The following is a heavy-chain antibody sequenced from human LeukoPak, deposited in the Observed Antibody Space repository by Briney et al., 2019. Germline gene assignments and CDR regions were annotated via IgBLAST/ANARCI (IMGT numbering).Heavy chain of an antibody. CDR3: ARDPRGGTLDY. CDR2: IHSDGRTT. J-gene: IGHJ4*02. D-gene: IGHD3-10*01. Sequence: GGSLRLSCAASGFIFSSYWMHWVRQAPGKGLVWVSRIHSDGRTTDYADSVKGRFTISRDNAKNTLNLQMNSLRAEDTAVYYCARDPRGGTLDYWGQGALVTVSS. V-gene: IGHV3-74*01. CDR1: GFIFSSYW.